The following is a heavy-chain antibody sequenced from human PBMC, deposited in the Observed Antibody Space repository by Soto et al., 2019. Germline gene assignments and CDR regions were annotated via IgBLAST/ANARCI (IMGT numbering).Heavy chain of an antibody. CDR1: GFTFSSYG. J-gene: IGHJ4*02. V-gene: IGHV3-33*01. Sequence: GGSLRLSCAASGFTFSSYGMHWVRQAPGKGLEWVAVIWYDGSNKYYADSVKGRFTISRDNSKNTLYLQMNSLRAEDTAVYYCARPNWNYFGFDYWGQGTLVTVSS. CDR2: IWYDGSNK. CDR3: ARPNWNYFGFDY. D-gene: IGHD1-7*01.